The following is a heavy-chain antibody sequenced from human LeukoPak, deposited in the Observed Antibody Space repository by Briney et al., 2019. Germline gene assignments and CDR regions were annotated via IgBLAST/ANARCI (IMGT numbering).Heavy chain of an antibody. J-gene: IGHJ4*02. CDR2: IVPSGST. Sequence: KPSETLSLTCNVSGASIRHYYWSWIRPPAGKGLEWIGRIVPSGSTQYNPSLKTRVTMSVDTSKRQFSLKLNSVTAADTGVYYCAKEGAAPGPDFDYWGQGTLVIVSS. CDR1: GASIRHYY. D-gene: IGHD6-13*01. CDR3: AKEGAAPGPDFDY. V-gene: IGHV4-4*07.